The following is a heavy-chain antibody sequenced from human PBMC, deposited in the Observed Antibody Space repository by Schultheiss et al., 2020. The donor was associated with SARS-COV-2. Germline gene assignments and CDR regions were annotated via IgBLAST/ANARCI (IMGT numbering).Heavy chain of an antibody. D-gene: IGHD2-15*01. J-gene: IGHJ6*03. Sequence: SGPTLVKPTQTLTLTCTFSGFSLRTSGVGVGWIRQPPGKALEWLALIYWDDDKRYSPSLKSRLTITKDTSKNQVVLTMTNMDPVDTATYYCARISLRYYYYSMDVWGKGTTVTVSS. V-gene: IGHV2-5*02. CDR2: IYWDDDK. CDR3: ARISLRYYYYSMDV. CDR1: GFSLRTSGVG.